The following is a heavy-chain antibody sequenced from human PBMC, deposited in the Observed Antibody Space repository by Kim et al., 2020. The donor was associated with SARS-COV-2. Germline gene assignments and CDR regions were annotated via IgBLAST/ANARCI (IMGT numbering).Heavy chain of an antibody. V-gene: IGHV5-51*01. Sequence: GESLKISCKASGYSFTNYWIGWVRQMPGKGLEWMGIIYPGDSDTRYNPSFQGQVTISADKSISTAYLQWSTLKASDTAMYYCARRPYDSSGYYFDYWGQGTLGTVSS. J-gene: IGHJ4*02. CDR1: GYSFTNYW. D-gene: IGHD3-22*01. CDR2: IYPGDSDT. CDR3: ARRPYDSSGYYFDY.